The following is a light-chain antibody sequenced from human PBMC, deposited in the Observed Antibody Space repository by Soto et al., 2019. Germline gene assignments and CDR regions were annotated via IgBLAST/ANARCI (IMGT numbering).Light chain of an antibody. Sequence: DIQMTQSPSTLSASVGDRVTKTCRASQSISSWLAWYQQKPGKAPKLLIYDASSLESWVPSRFSGSGSGTEFTLTISSLQPDDFATYYCQQYNSYPGTFGQGTKVDI. J-gene: IGKJ1*01. CDR1: QSISSW. V-gene: IGKV1-5*01. CDR3: QQYNSYPGT. CDR2: DAS.